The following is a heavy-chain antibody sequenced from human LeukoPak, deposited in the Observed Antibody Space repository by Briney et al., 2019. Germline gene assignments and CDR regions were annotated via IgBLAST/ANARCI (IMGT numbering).Heavy chain of an antibody. CDR3: ARDRGAMVLR. J-gene: IGHJ4*02. CDR2: ISGSGGST. V-gene: IGHV3-23*01. Sequence: GGSLRLSCAASGFTFSSYGMSWVRQAPGKGLEWVSAISGSGGSTYYADSVKGWFTISRDNSKNTLYLQMNSLRAEDTAVYYCARDRGAMVLRWGQGTLVTVSS. D-gene: IGHD3-10*01. CDR1: GFTFSSYG.